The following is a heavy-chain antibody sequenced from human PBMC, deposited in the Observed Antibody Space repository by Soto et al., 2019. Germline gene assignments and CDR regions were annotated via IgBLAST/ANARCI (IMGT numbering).Heavy chain of an antibody. CDR2: IYYSGST. CDR3: ARHRKADTPMVNSDFDF. V-gene: IGHV4-39*01. J-gene: IGHJ4*02. Sequence: QPQLQESGPGLVKPSETLSLTCTVSGASISTSKTYWGWIRQSPGKGLEWIGSIYYSGSTYYNPSLRSRVAISAETSKNLFSLRLCSVTAADTAVYYCARHRKADTPMVNSDFDFWGQGALVTVSS. CDR1: GASISTSKTY. D-gene: IGHD5-18*01.